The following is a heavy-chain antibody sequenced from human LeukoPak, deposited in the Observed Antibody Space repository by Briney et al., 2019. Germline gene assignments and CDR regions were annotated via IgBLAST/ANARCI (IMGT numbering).Heavy chain of an antibody. CDR2: MNPNSGST. D-gene: IGHD3-10*01. Sequence: ASVKVSCKASGYTFTSYDINWVRQATGQGLEWMGWMNPNSGSTGYAQKFQGRVTMTRNTSISTAYMELSSLRSEDTAVYYCARSGRLALYYYYGMDVWGQGTTVTVSS. V-gene: IGHV1-8*01. CDR1: GYTFTSYD. CDR3: ARSGRLALYYYYGMDV. J-gene: IGHJ6*02.